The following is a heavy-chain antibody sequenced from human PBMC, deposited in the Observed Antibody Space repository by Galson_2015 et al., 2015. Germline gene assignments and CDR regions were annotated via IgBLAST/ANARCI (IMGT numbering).Heavy chain of an antibody. CDR3: ARDRVRGVIRPHNYGMDV. V-gene: IGHV3-66*02. J-gene: IGHJ6*02. D-gene: IGHD3-10*01. CDR2: IYSGGST. Sequence: SLRLSCAASGFTVSSNYMSWVRQAPGKGLEWVSVIYSGGSTYYADSVKGRFTISRDNSKNTLYLQMNSLRAEDTAVYYCARDRVRGVIRPHNYGMDVWGQGTTVTVSS. CDR1: GFTVSSNY.